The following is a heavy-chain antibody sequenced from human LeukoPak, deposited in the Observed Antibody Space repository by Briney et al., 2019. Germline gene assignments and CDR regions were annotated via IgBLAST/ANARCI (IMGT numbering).Heavy chain of an antibody. CDR2: ISSSGSYI. CDR3: ARDEYASSPGYFDY. V-gene: IGHV3-21*01. Sequence: GGSLRLSCAASGFTFSSCSMNWVRQAPGKWLEWVSCISSSGSYIYYADSVKGRFTISRDNAKNSLYLQMNSLRAEDTAVYYCARDEYASSPGYFDYWGQGALVTVSS. D-gene: IGHD6-6*01. J-gene: IGHJ4*02. CDR1: GFTFSSCS.